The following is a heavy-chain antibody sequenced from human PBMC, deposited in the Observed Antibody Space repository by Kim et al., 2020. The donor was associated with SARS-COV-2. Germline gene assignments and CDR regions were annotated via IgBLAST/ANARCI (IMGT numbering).Heavy chain of an antibody. J-gene: IGHJ1*01. Sequence: GGSLRLSCAASGFTFSSYAMSWVRQAPGKGLEWVSAISGSGGSTYYADSVKGRFTISRDNSKNTLYLQMNSLRAEDTAVYYCAKGGPNLWFGEEGYFQHWGQGTLVTVSS. D-gene: IGHD3-10*01. CDR1: GFTFSSYA. CDR2: ISGSGGST. CDR3: AKGGPNLWFGEEGYFQH. V-gene: IGHV3-23*01.